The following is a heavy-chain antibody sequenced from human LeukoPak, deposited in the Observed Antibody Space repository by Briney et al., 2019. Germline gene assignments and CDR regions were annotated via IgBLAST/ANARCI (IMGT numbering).Heavy chain of an antibody. CDR3: ARDDLPYYDSSGYYWAHDY. CDR1: GFTDSSNY. CDR2: IYSGGST. Sequence: PGGSLRLSCAASGFTDSSNYMSWVRQAPGKGLEWVSVIYSGGSTYYADSVKGRFTISRDNAKNSLYLQMNSLRAEDTAVYYCARDDLPYYDSSGYYWAHDYWGQGTLVTVSS. J-gene: IGHJ4*02. D-gene: IGHD3-22*01. V-gene: IGHV3-53*01.